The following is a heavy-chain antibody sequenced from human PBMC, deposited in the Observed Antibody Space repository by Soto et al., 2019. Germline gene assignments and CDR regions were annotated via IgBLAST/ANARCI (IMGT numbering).Heavy chain of an antibody. D-gene: IGHD3-10*01. CDR1: GFSLSTSGVG. Sequence: QITLKESGPTLVKPTQTLTLTCTFSGFSLSTSGVGVGWIRQPPGKALEWLALIYWDDDKRYSPSLKSRLTITKDTSKNQVVLTMTNMDPVDTATYYCAHYGSGSYEYKNNWFDPWGQGTLVTVSS. J-gene: IGHJ5*02. V-gene: IGHV2-5*02. CDR2: IYWDDDK. CDR3: AHYGSGSYEYKNNWFDP.